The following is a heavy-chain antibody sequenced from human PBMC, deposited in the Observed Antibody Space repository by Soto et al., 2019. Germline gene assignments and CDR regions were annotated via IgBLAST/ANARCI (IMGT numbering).Heavy chain of an antibody. D-gene: IGHD6-13*01. CDR3: ARGLSSSWPSFDY. J-gene: IGHJ4*02. CDR2: IIPILGIA. Sequence: QVQLVQSGAEVKKPGSSVKVSCKASGGTFSSYTISWVRQAPGQGLEWMGRIIPILGIANYAQKFQGRVTITADKSTSTAYRELSSLRSEDTAVYYCARGLSSSWPSFDYWGQGTLVTVSS. V-gene: IGHV1-69*02. CDR1: GGTFSSYT.